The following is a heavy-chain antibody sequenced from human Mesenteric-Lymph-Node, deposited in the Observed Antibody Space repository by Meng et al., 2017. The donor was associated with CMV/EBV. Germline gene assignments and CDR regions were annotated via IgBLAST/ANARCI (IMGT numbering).Heavy chain of an antibody. J-gene: IGHJ4*02. Sequence: GESLKISCAASGFTFGSSAMTWVRQAPGKGLEWVAVISYDGSNKYYADSVKGRFTISRDNSKNTLYLQMNSLRAEDTAVYYCAREGGYSSGWEQDYWGQGTTVTVSS. CDR2: ISYDGSNK. V-gene: IGHV3-30-3*01. CDR3: AREGGYSSGWEQDY. CDR1: GFTFGSSA. D-gene: IGHD6-19*01.